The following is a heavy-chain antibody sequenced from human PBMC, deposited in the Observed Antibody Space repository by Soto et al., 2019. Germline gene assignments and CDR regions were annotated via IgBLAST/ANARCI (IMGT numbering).Heavy chain of an antibody. CDR3: ASRDPGTSVDY. Sequence: SETLSLTCAVSGGSFTNNNWWTWVRQPPGQGLEWIGEIYRTGSTNYNPSPKSRVTISLDKSENQFSLKATSLTAADTAVYYCASRDPGTSVDYWGQGTLVTVSS. CDR2: IYRTGST. CDR1: GGSFTNNNW. J-gene: IGHJ4*02. V-gene: IGHV4-4*02. D-gene: IGHD1-7*01.